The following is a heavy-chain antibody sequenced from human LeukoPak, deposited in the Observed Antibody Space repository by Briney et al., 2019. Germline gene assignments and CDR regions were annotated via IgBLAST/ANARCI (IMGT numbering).Heavy chain of an antibody. J-gene: IGHJ4*02. CDR3: ARVASSGWYRGIDY. CDR2: INHSGST. Sequence: SETLSLTCAGYGVSFSGYYWSWIRQPPGKGLEWVGEINHSGSTNYNPSPKSRVTISVATSKTQFSLNLSSVTAAATAVYYCARVASSGWYRGIDYWGQGTLVTVSS. D-gene: IGHD6-19*01. V-gene: IGHV4-34*01. CDR1: GVSFSGYY.